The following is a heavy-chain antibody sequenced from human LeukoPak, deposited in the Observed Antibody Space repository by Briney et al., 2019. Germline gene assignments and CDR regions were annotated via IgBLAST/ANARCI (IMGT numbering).Heavy chain of an antibody. CDR3: AKGLRSFYYDSSGYDTYYFDY. Sequence: PGRSLRLSCAASGFTFSSYAMSWVRQAPGKGLEWVSGISGSGGSTYYADSVKGRFTISGDNSKNTLYLQMNSLRAEDTAVYYCAKGLRSFYYDSSGYDTYYFDYWGQGTLVTVSS. CDR1: GFTFSSYA. J-gene: IGHJ4*02. V-gene: IGHV3-23*01. D-gene: IGHD3-22*01. CDR2: ISGSGGST.